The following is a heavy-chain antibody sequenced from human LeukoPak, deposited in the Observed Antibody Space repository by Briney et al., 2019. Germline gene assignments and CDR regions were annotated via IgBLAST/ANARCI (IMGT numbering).Heavy chain of an antibody. J-gene: IGHJ4*02. CDR2: ISSSSSYI. CDR3: ASSGSIAAAGAFFDY. CDR1: GFTFSSYS. V-gene: IGHV3-21*01. Sequence: GGSLRLSCAASGFTFSSYSMNWVRQAPGKGLEWVSSISSSSSYIYYADSVKGRFTISRDNAKNSLYLQMNSLRAEDTAVYYCASSGSIAAAGAFFDYWGQGTLVTVSS. D-gene: IGHD6-13*01.